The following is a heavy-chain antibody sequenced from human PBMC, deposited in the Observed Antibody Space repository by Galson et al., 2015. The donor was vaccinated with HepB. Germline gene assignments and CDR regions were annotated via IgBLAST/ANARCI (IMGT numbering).Heavy chain of an antibody. CDR3: AKDTVAAAHYYFDY. CDR2: ISWNSGSI. CDR1: GFTFDDYA. Sequence: SLRLSCAASGFTFDDYAMHWVRQAPGKGLEWVSGISWNSGSIGYADSVKGRFTISRDNAKNSLYLQMNSLRAEDTALYYCAKDTVAAAHYYFDYWGQGTLVTVSS. V-gene: IGHV3-9*01. J-gene: IGHJ4*02. D-gene: IGHD6-13*01.